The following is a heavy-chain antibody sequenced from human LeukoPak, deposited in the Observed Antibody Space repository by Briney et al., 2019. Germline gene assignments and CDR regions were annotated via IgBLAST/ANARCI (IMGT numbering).Heavy chain of an antibody. V-gene: IGHV1-2*04. CDR2: INPNSGGT. CDR1: GYTFTGYY. CDR3: ASGSGSSSWAEGDAFDI. Sequence: ASVKVSCKASGYTFTGYYMHWVRQAPGQGLEWMGWINPNSGGTNYAQKFQGWVTMTRDTSISTAYMELSRLRSDDTAVYYCASGSGSSSWAEGDAFDIWGQGTMVTVSS. J-gene: IGHJ3*02. D-gene: IGHD6-13*01.